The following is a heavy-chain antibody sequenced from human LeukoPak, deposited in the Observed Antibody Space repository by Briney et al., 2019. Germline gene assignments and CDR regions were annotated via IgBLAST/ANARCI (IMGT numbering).Heavy chain of an antibody. J-gene: IGHJ3*02. CDR2: ISSGSSYI. CDR3: ARGGDYYDSSGYEGLGAFDI. Sequence: GGSLRLSCAASGFTFSSYSMNWVRQAPGKGLEWVSSISSGSSYIYYADSVKGRFTISRDNAKNSLYLQMNSLRAEDTAVYYCARGGDYYDSSGYEGLGAFDIWGQGTMVTVSS. CDR1: GFTFSSYS. V-gene: IGHV3-21*01. D-gene: IGHD3-22*01.